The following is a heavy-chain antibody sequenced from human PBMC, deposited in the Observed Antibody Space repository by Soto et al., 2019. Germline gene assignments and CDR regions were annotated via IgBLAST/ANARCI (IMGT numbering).Heavy chain of an antibody. Sequence: PVGSLRLSCAASGFTFSSYAMHWVRQAPGKGLVWVAVISYDGSNKYYADSVKGRFTISRDNYKNTLYLQMNSLRAEDTAVYYCARGVDIVVLPAPIEGYYGMDVWGQGTTVTVSS. D-gene: IGHD2-2*01. J-gene: IGHJ6*01. CDR3: ARGVDIVVLPAPIEGYYGMDV. V-gene: IGHV3-30-3*01. CDR1: GFTFSSYA. CDR2: ISYDGSNK.